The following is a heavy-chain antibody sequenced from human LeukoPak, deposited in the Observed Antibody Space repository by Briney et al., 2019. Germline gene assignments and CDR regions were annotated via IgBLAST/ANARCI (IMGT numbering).Heavy chain of an antibody. Sequence: GGSLRLSCAASGFTFSSYWMSWVRQTPGRGLEWVANTKQDGGEEYYVDSVKGRFTISRDNAKNSLYLQMSSLRAEDTAVYYCARDKDVGATLLDYWGQGTLVTVSS. CDR3: ARDKDVGATLLDY. CDR1: GFTFSSYW. CDR2: TKQDGGEE. J-gene: IGHJ4*02. D-gene: IGHD1-26*01. V-gene: IGHV3-7*01.